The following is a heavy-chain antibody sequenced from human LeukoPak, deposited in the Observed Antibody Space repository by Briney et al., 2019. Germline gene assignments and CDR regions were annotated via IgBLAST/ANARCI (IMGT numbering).Heavy chain of an antibody. CDR2: IYYSGST. Sequence: PSETLSLTCTVSGDSFSSSNYYWGWVRQPPGKGLEWIGTIYYSGSTFYNPSLKSRLTISLDLSNNPFSLKLSSVTAADTPVYYCARIANVDMAMVNFDYWGEGALVSVSS. CDR3: ARIANVDMAMVNFDY. J-gene: IGHJ4*02. CDR1: GDSFSSSNYY. D-gene: IGHD5-18*01. V-gene: IGHV4-39*01.